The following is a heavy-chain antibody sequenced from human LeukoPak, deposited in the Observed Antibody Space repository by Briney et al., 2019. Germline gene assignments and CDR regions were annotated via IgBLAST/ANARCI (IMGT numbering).Heavy chain of an antibody. CDR2: ISAYNGNT. D-gene: IGHD6-13*01. V-gene: IGHV1-18*01. CDR1: GYSFTSYG. CDR3: ARDRWYSRNWNDAVDI. J-gene: IGHJ3*02. Sequence: ASVKVSCKTSGYSFTSYGISWVRQAPGQGLVWMGWISAYNGNTNYAQKVQGRVTMTTDTSTSTAYMELRSLRSDDTAVYYCARDRWYSRNWNDAVDIWGQGTMVTVSS.